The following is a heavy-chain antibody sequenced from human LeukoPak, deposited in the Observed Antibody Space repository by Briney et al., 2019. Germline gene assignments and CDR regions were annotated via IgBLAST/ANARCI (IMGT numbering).Heavy chain of an antibody. CDR3: ARSWAVTVGCEH. Sequence: SETLSLTCTVSGGSIGIYYWSWIRQPPGKGLEWIGYRYYSGSTNYNPSLKSRVTISVDTSKNQFSLKLTSVTAADTAAYYCARSWAVTVGCEHWGQGTLVTVSS. V-gene: IGHV4-59*08. CDR2: RYYSGST. CDR1: GGSIGIYY. J-gene: IGHJ4*02. D-gene: IGHD6-19*01.